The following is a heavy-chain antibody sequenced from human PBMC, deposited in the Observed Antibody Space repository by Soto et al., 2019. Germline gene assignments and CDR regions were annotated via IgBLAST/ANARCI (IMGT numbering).Heavy chain of an antibody. CDR3: ARVVSYPVWYDP. CDR1: GGTFSSYA. CDR2: IIPIFGTA. J-gene: IGHJ5*02. V-gene: IGHV1-69*13. Sequence: SVNVSCKASGGTFSSYAISWVRQAHGQGLAWMGGIIPIFGTANYAQKFQGRVTITADEYTSTPYMELSSLRSEDTAVYYCARVVSYPVWYDPGGEGTLVNVSS.